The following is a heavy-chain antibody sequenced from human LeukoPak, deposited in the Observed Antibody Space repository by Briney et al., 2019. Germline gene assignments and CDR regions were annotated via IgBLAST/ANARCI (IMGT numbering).Heavy chain of an antibody. CDR1: GYTFTGYY. J-gene: IGHJ5*02. D-gene: IGHD1-26*01. V-gene: IGHV1-2*02. Sequence: ASVKVSCKASGYTFTGYYMHWVRQAPGQGLEWMGWINPNSGGTNYAQKFQGRVTMTRDTSISTACMELSRLRSDDTAVYYCASLWVAGAINWFDPWGQGTLVTVSS. CDR2: INPNSGGT. CDR3: ASLWVAGAINWFDP.